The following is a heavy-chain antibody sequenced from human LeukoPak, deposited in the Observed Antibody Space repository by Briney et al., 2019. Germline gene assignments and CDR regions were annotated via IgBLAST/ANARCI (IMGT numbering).Heavy chain of an antibody. CDR2: ISSSSSYI. CDR1: GFTFSSYS. Sequence: PGGSLRLSCAGSGFTFSSYSMNWVRQAPGKGLEWVSSISSSSSYIYYADSVKGRFTISRDNAKNSLYLQMNSLRAEDTAVYYCARDWGDPGIAVLGDYWGQGTLVTVSS. J-gene: IGHJ4*02. V-gene: IGHV3-21*01. CDR3: ARDWGDPGIAVLGDY. D-gene: IGHD6-19*01.